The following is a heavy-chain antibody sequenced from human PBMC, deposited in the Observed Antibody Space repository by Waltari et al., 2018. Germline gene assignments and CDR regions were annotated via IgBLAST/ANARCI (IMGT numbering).Heavy chain of an antibody. CDR2: INHSGST. D-gene: IGHD2-15*01. V-gene: IGHV4-34*01. CDR1: GGSFSGYY. Sequence: QVQLQQWGAGLLKPSETLSLTCAVYGGSFSGYYWSWIRQPPGKGLEWIGEINHSGSTNYNPSLKSRVTISVDTSKNQFSLKPSSVTAADTAVYYCARRPWWGNYGRVLFDYWGQGTLVTVSS. CDR3: ARRPWWGNYGRVLFDY. J-gene: IGHJ4*02.